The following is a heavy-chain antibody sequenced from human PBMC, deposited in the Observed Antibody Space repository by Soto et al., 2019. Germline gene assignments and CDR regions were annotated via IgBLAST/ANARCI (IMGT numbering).Heavy chain of an antibody. CDR1: GFTLGTYW. D-gene: IGHD1-26*01. V-gene: IGHV3-7*05. Sequence: EVQLVASGGGLVQPGESLRLSCVASGFTLGTYWMSWARQAPGKGLEWLASIKQDGSEEFSVDSVKGRFTISRDNAKKSLFLQMNSLRGEDTGVCYCARDRGKGYYCQEACGLDVWGQGTTVTVPS. CDR3: ARDRGKGYYCQEACGLDV. CDR2: IKQDGSEE. J-gene: IGHJ6*02.